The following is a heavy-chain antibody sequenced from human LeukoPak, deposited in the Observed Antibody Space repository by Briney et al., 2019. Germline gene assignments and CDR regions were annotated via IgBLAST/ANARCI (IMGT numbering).Heavy chain of an antibody. V-gene: IGHV4-61*02. D-gene: IGHD3-22*01. Sequence: SETLSLTCTVSGGSISSASYYWSWIRQPAGKGLEWIGRIYTSGSTNYNPSLKSRVTISVDTSKNQFSLKLSSVTAADTGVYYCARGYCDSSGYYHFDYWGQGTLVTVSS. CDR1: GGSISSASYY. J-gene: IGHJ4*02. CDR2: IYTSGST. CDR3: ARGYCDSSGYYHFDY.